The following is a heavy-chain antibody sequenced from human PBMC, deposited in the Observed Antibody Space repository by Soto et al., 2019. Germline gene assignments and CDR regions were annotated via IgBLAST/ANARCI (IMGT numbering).Heavy chain of an antibody. CDR1: GDSVSSNSAT. CDR3: ARASAVLFDY. D-gene: IGHD3-10*01. CDR2: TYYRSKWYN. Sequence: SQTLSLTCAISGDSVSSNSATCNWIRQSPSRGLEWLGRTYYRSKWYNDYAVSVESRITINPDTSKNQFSLQLNSVTPEDTAVYYCARASAVLFDYWGQGTLVTVSS. J-gene: IGHJ4*02. V-gene: IGHV6-1*01.